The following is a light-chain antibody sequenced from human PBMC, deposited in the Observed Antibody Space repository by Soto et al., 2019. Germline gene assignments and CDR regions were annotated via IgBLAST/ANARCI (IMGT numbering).Light chain of an antibody. CDR2: AAS. CDR3: QQYGSSSYT. V-gene: IGKV3-20*01. Sequence: EIVLTQSPGTLSLSPGERATLSCRASQSISSSYLAWYQQKPGQAPRLLIYAASSRATGIPDRFSGSGSGTDFTLPISRLEPGDFAVYYCQQYGSSSYTFGQGTQLEIK. J-gene: IGKJ2*01. CDR1: QSISSSY.